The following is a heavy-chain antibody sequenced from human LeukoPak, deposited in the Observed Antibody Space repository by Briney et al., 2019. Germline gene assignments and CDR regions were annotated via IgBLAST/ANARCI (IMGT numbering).Heavy chain of an antibody. D-gene: IGHD1-26*01. J-gene: IGHJ5*02. CDR1: GFTFSSYA. V-gene: IGHV3-30-3*01. Sequence: GGSLRLSCAASGFTFSSYAMHWVRQAPGKGLGWVAVISYDGSNKYYADSVKGRFTISRDNSKNTLYLQMNSLRAEDTAVYYCAREGPTSGSYDWFDPWGQGALVTVSS. CDR2: ISYDGSNK. CDR3: AREGPTSGSYDWFDP.